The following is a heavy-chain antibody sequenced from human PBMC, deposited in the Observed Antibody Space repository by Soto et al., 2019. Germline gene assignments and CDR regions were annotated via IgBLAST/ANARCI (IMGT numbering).Heavy chain of an antibody. V-gene: IGHV3-66*01. J-gene: IGHJ3*01. CDR1: GFSVSNIY. CDR2: LYGGGNA. CDR3: ARGRPGGIIISPGGFDV. Sequence: EVQLVESGGGLVQPGGSLRLSCAVSGFSVSNIYISWVRQAPGKGLEWVSVLYGGGNAYYPDSVKGRFTISRDSSKNTLSLQMNSLRAEDTAVYYCARGRPGGIIISPGGFDVWGQGTMVTVSS. D-gene: IGHD3-3*01.